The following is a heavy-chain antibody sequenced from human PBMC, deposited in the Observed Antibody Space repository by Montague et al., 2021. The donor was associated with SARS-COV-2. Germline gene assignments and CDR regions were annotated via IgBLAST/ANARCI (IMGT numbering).Heavy chain of an antibody. CDR1: GFTFSSYG. V-gene: IGHV3-30*18. Sequence: SLRLSCAASGFTFSSYGIHWVRQAPGKGLEWVAVISYDGSNKHYADSVKGRSTISRDNSKNTLYLQMNSLRAEDTAVYYCAKDQGDCSSSRCFRGWTYYYCCMDVWGQGTTVTVSS. CDR3: AKDQGDCSSSRCFRGWTYYYCCMDV. D-gene: IGHD2-2*01. CDR2: ISYDGSNK. J-gene: IGHJ6*02.